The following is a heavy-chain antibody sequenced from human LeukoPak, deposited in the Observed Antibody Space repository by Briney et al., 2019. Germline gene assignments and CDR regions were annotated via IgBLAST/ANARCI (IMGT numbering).Heavy chain of an antibody. CDR1: GFTFSSYG. J-gene: IGHJ6*02. CDR2: IWYDGSNK. V-gene: IGHV3-33*01. Sequence: GGSLRLSCAASGFTFSSYGMDWVRQAPGKGLEWVAVIWYDGSNKYYADSVKGRFTISRDNSKNTLYLQMNSLRAEDTAVYYCARDSRAMDVWGQGTTVTVSS. CDR3: ARDSRAMDV.